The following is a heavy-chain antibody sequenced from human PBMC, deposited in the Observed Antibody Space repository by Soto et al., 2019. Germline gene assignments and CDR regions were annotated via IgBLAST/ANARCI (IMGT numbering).Heavy chain of an antibody. V-gene: IGHV3-23*01. CDR2: ISGSGGST. CDR3: AKERFSGSIAVAGTGFFDY. Sequence: PGGSLRLSCAASGFTFSSYAMSWVRQAPGKGLEWVSAISGSGGSTYYADSVKGRFTISRDNSKNTLYLQMNSLRAEDTAVYYCAKERFSGSIAVAGTGFFDYWGQGTLVTVSS. D-gene: IGHD6-19*01. CDR1: GFTFSSYA. J-gene: IGHJ4*02.